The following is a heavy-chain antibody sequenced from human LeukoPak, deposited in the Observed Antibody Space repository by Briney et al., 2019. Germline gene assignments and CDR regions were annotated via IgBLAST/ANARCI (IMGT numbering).Heavy chain of an antibody. CDR2: INSDGSST. J-gene: IGHJ4*02. CDR3: ARSGIVGATRLFDY. V-gene: IGHV3-74*01. CDR1: GFTFSSYW. Sequence: GGSLRLSCAASGFTFSSYWMHWVRQAPGKGLVWVSRINSDGSSTSYADSVKGRFTISRDNAKNTLYLQMNSLRAEDTAVYYCARSGIVGATRLFDYWGQGTLVTVSS. D-gene: IGHD1-26*01.